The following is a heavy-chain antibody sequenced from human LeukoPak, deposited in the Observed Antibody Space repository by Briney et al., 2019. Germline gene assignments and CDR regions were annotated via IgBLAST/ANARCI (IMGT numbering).Heavy chain of an antibody. V-gene: IGHV4-34*01. Sequence: GSLRLSCAASGFTFSSYAMSWVRQAPGKGLEWIGEINHSGGTNYNPSLKSRVTISVDTSKNQFSLKMNSVMAADTAVYFCARGEGDGAFDIWGQGTMVTVSS. CDR1: GFTFSSYA. D-gene: IGHD3-16*01. CDR2: INHSGGT. J-gene: IGHJ3*02. CDR3: ARGEGDGAFDI.